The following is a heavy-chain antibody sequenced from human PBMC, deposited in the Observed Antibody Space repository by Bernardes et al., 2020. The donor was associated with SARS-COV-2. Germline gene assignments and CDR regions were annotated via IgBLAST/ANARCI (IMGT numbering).Heavy chain of an antibody. CDR1: GGSISSSSYY. D-gene: IGHD3-10*01. CDR2: IYYTGKT. V-gene: IGHV4-39*02. J-gene: IGHJ4*02. Sequence: LSLTCTVSGGSISSSSYYWGWIRQPPGKGLEWIGSIYYTGKTYYNPSLDSRVTISVATSENHFSLKLSSVTAADTAVYYCARRGNTMVRGVTHYFDSWGQGTLVTVSS. CDR3: ARRGNTMVRGVTHYFDS.